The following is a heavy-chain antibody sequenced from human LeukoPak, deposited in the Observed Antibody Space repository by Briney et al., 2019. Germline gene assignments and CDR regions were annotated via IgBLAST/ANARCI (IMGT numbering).Heavy chain of an antibody. CDR2: IIPILGIA. Sequence: ASVKVSCKASGYTFTGYYMHWVRQAPGQGLEWMGRIIPILGIANYAQKFQGRVTITADKSTSTAYMELSSLRSEDTAVYYCATSRDYYGMDVWGQGTTVTVSS. CDR1: GYTFTGYY. J-gene: IGHJ6*02. CDR3: ATSRDYYGMDV. V-gene: IGHV1-69*02. D-gene: IGHD6-6*01.